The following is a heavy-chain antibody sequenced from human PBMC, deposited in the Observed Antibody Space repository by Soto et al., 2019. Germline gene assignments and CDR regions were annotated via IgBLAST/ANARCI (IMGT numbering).Heavy chain of an antibody. Sequence: PGGSLRLSWSASGFTFDSYAVSWVRQAPGTGLEWVSVISGSGHIPYYTDSVNGRFTNSRDNSKNTLYLQMNSLRAEDTAIYYCANALLITCGGISSPLGYWGQGTPVTVSS. V-gene: IGHV3-23*01. CDR3: ANALLITCGGISSPLGY. CDR1: GFTFDSYA. J-gene: IGHJ4*02. CDR2: ISGSGHIP. D-gene: IGHD3-16*01.